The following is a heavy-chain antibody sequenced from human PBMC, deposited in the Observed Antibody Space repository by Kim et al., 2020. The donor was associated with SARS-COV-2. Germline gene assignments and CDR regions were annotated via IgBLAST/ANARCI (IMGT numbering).Heavy chain of an antibody. CDR2: IYYSGST. CDR1: GGSISSSSYY. CDR3: AREGGGSGSYYNEGINWFDP. J-gene: IGHJ5*02. Sequence: SETLSLTCTVSGGSISSSSYYWGWIRQPPGKGLEWIGSIYYSGSTYYNPSLKSRVTISVDTSKNQFSLKLSSVTAADTAVYYCAREGGGSGSYYNEGINWFDPWGQETLVTVSS. D-gene: IGHD3-10*01. V-gene: IGHV4-39*07.